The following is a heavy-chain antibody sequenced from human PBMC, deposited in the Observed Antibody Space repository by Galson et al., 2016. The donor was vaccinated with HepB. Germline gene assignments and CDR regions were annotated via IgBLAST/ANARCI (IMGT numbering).Heavy chain of an antibody. CDR2: FYSGGNT. V-gene: IGHV4-39*01. CDR1: GGSVTNSAYQ. Sequence: ETLSLTCIVSGGSVTNSAYQWGWVRQAPGKGLEWVGNFYSGGNTNYSPSLNSRLNISLGSSTDRFSLELRSVTVAATAVYFCVRGGAVLDLWGQGALVVVSS. J-gene: IGHJ5*02. CDR3: VRGGAVLDL. D-gene: IGHD3-16*01.